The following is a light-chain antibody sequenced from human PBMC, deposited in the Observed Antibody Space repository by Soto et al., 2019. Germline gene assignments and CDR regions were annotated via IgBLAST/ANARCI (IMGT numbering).Light chain of an antibody. Sequence: EILLTQSPGTLSLSPGDRATLSCRASQTLTNSFLAWYQQKPGQTPRLLIYGSSITATDIPDRFSGSGAGTYFPPTISRLAAEDFAEYFCQQYGRLPLSFGGGTKVEIK. CDR2: GSS. J-gene: IGKJ4*01. V-gene: IGKV3-20*01. CDR3: QQYGRLPLS. CDR1: QTLTNSF.